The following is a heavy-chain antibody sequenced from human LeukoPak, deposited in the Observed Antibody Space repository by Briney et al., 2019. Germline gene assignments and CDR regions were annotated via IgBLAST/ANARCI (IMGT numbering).Heavy chain of an antibody. CDR2: IKNKANSYTT. D-gene: IGHD2-2*01. Sequence: PGGSLRLPCAASGFTFSDHYMDWVRQAPGKGLEWVGRIKNKANSYTTEYAASVKGRFTVSREDSKNALYLQMNSLKTEDTAVYYCTREGRYCSSTSCYVCLDFWGQGTLVTVSS. CDR1: GFTFSDHY. V-gene: IGHV3-72*01. CDR3: TREGRYCSSTSCYVCLDF. J-gene: IGHJ4*02.